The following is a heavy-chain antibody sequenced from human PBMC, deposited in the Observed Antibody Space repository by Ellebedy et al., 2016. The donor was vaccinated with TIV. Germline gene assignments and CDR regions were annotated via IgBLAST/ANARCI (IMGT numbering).Heavy chain of an antibody. Sequence: GGSLRLXCAASGFTFDDYAMHWVRQAPGKGLEWVSCISSNSGSVAYADSVKGRFTISRDNAKNSLYLQMNSLRAEDTALYYCAKASTTSRGGYWYFDLWGRGTLVTVSS. D-gene: IGHD3-10*01. CDR2: ISSNSGSV. CDR1: GFTFDDYA. J-gene: IGHJ2*01. CDR3: AKASTTSRGGYWYFDL. V-gene: IGHV3-9*01.